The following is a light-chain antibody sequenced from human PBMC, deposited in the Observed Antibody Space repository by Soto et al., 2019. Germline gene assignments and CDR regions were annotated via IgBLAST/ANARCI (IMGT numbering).Light chain of an antibody. J-gene: IGKJ1*01. CDR1: RGISTW. V-gene: IGKV1-5*03. CDR3: QHYSSYAEA. CDR2: KAS. Sequence: DIQMTQSPSTLSASVVARVTSTCRTSRGISTWLAWYQQKPGKAPKLLIYKASSLESGVPSRFSGSGSGTEFTLTISSLQPDDFATYYCQHYSSYAEAFGQGTKVDIK.